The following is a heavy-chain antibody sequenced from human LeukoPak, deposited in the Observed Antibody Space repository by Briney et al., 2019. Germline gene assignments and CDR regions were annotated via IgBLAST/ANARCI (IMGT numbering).Heavy chain of an antibody. D-gene: IGHD3-22*01. Sequence: PSETLSLTCTVSGGSISSGDYYWSWIRQPPGKGLEWIGYIYYSGSTNYNPSLKSRVTISVDTSKNQFSLKLSSVTAADTAVYYCVRGGASGSSGYLEYWGQGTLVTVSS. V-gene: IGHV4-61*08. CDR3: VRGGASGSSGYLEY. CDR2: IYYSGST. J-gene: IGHJ4*02. CDR1: GGSISSGDYY.